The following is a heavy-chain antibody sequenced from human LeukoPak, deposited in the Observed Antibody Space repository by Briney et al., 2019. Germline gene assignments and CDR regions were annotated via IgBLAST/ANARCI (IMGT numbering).Heavy chain of an antibody. V-gene: IGHV3-43*01. CDR3: AKEVDCPSDCLFFHS. D-gene: IGHD2-21*02. CDR1: GFTFDRFT. CDR2: INRRGHT. Sequence: QAGGSLRLSCAASGFTFDRFTIHWVRQTPGKSLEWVSLINRRGHTFYADSVKGRFTISRDNSRNSVFLQMNSLRPEDTALYHCAKEVDCPSDCLFFHSWGQGTLVTVSS. J-gene: IGHJ4*02.